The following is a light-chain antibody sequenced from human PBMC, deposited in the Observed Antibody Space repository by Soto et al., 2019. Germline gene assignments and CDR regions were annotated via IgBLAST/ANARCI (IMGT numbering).Light chain of an antibody. V-gene: IGLV2-14*01. CDR1: SSDVGSYNY. CDR3: SSYTSNSTVV. Sequence: QSALTQPASVSGSPGQSITISCTGTSSDVGSYNYVSWYQQHPGKAPKLMIYDVSNRPSGVSNRFSGSKSGNTASLTISGLQAEDDADYYCSSYTSNSTVVFGGGTKVTVL. CDR2: DVS. J-gene: IGLJ2*01.